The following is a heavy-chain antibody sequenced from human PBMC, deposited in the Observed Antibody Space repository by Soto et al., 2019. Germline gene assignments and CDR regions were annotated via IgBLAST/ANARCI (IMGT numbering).Heavy chain of an antibody. CDR1: GGTFSSYT. J-gene: IGHJ4*02. V-gene: IGHV1-69*08. CDR3: ARDDGYSGYVDY. CDR2: IIPIIGIA. D-gene: IGHD5-12*01. Sequence: QVQLVQSGAEVKKPGSSVKVSCKASGGTFSSYTISWVRQAPGQGLEWMGRIIPIIGIANYAQKFQGRVTITADKSTSTAYMELSSLRSEDTAVYYCARDDGYSGYVDYWGQGTLVTVSS.